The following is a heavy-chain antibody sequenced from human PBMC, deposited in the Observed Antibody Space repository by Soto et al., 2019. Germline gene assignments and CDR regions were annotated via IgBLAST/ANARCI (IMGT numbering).Heavy chain of an antibody. CDR1: GYTFTSYG. Sequence: ASVKVSCKASGYTFTSYGMHWVRQAPGQRLEWMGWINPGNGNTKYSQKFQGRVTITRDTSASTAYMELSSLRSEDTAVYYCARDRGSSWPDWGQGTLVTVSS. D-gene: IGHD6-13*01. J-gene: IGHJ1*01. CDR3: ARDRGSSWPD. V-gene: IGHV1-3*01. CDR2: INPGNGNT.